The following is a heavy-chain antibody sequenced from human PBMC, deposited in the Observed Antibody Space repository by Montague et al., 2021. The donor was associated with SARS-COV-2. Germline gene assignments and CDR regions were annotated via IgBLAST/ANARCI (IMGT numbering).Heavy chain of an antibody. J-gene: IGHJ6*02. CDR3: TRDRGIAAADNYYYGMDV. CDR1: GDSIRSYH. CDR2: ISDSGRT. D-gene: IGHD6-13*01. V-gene: IGHV4-59*13. Sequence: SETLSLTCTVSGDSIRSYHWTWIRQPPGKGLEWIGRISDSGRTIYNPSLKSRVTISVDTSKNQFFLNLRSMVAADTAIYYCTRDRGIAAADNYYYGMDVGGPGTRVTASS.